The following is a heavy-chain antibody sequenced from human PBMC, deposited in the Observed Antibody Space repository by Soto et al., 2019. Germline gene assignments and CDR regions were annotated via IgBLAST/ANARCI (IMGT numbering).Heavy chain of an antibody. CDR1: GYNFNTFD. J-gene: IGHJ4*02. Sequence: ASVKVSCKASGYNFNTFDFYCVRQAPGQGPEWMGWMNPKSGNTGFAHKFQGRVTMTKTTSISTAYMELSSLTTDDTAIYYCAVGNFRYWGQGTQVTVSS. CDR3: AVGNFRY. V-gene: IGHV1-8*02. D-gene: IGHD3-3*01. CDR2: MNPKSGNT.